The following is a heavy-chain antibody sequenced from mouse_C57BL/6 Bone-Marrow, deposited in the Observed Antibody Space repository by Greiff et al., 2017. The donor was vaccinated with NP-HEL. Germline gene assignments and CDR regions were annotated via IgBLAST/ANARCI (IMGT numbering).Heavy chain of an antibody. J-gene: IGHJ3*01. D-gene: IGHD4-1*01. V-gene: IGHV8-12*01. Sequence: QVTLKVSGPGILQSSQTLSLTCSFSGFSLRTSGMGVSWIRQPSGKGLEWLAHIYWDDDKRYNPSLKSRPTLSKDTPRNQVCLKMTSVGTADTATYYCARSPGGGSQAWFAYWGQGTLVTVSA. CDR3: ARSPGGGSQAWFAY. CDR2: IYWDDDK. CDR1: GFSLRTSGMG.